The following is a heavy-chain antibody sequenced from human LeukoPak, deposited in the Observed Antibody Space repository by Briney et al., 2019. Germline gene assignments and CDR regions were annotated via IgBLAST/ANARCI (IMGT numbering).Heavy chain of an antibody. D-gene: IGHD3-22*01. CDR2: TNAVNGNT. CDR1: GYTFTGYD. V-gene: IGHV1-3*01. J-gene: IGHJ2*01. CDR3: ARDLLPKWLLRGNLNWYFDL. Sequence: GASVKVSCKASGYTFTGYDIQWVRQAPGQRLEWVGWTNAVNGNTKYAQKFQGRVTITRDTSANTAYMELSTLRSEDTAVYYCARDLLPKWLLRGNLNWYFDLWGRGTLVTVSS.